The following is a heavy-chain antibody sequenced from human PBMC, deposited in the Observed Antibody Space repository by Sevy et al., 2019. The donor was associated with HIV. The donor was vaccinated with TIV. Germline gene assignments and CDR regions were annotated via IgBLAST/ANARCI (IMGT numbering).Heavy chain of an antibody. D-gene: IGHD3-22*01. CDR3: AIFTFLYYIDY. J-gene: IGHJ4*02. Sequence: ASVKVSCKTSGYPFTNYGVTWVRQAPGQGLEWMGWMSTYNGNTNYAQKYQGRVTMTTDTSTNTVYMELRSLRSDDTAIYYCAIFTFLYYIDYWGQGTLVTVSS. V-gene: IGHV1-18*01. CDR1: GYPFTNYG. CDR2: MSTYNGNT.